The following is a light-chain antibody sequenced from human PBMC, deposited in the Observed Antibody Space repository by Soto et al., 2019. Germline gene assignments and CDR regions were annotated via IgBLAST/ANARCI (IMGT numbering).Light chain of an antibody. CDR3: QQRGDWPLT. CDR2: DAS. J-gene: IGKJ4*01. CDR1: QGVRSY. Sequence: EIGLIQSPATLSLSPGERATLSCRASQGVRSYLAWYQQKPGQAPRLLIYDASNRATGIPARFSGSGSGTDFTLTISSLEPEDFGIYYCQQRGDWPLTFGGGTKVDIK. V-gene: IGKV3-11*01.